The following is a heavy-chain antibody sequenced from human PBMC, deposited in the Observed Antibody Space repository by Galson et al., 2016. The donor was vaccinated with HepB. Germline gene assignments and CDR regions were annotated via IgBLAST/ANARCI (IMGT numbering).Heavy chain of an antibody. Sequence: SVKVSCKASGGTFSWYAISWVRQAPGQGLDWMGGIIPMFGTTYYAQKFQGRVTITADESTSTAYMELSSLTSEDTAVYFCARDEATVTTFDSYGMDVWGQGTTVTVSS. CDR1: GGTFSWYA. J-gene: IGHJ6*02. CDR2: IIPMFGTT. V-gene: IGHV1-69*13. D-gene: IGHD4-17*01. CDR3: ARDEATVTTFDSYGMDV.